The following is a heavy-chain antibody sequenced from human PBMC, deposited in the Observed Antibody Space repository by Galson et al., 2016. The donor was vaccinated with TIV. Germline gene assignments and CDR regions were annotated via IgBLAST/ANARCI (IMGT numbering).Heavy chain of an antibody. CDR3: AKVPSSGFSYYFGFDV. J-gene: IGHJ6*02. D-gene: IGHD3-22*01. CDR2: IHSGGNT. V-gene: IGHV3-23*05. CDR1: TLKSSNYA. Sequence: SLRLSCAGSTLKSSNYAMSWVRQAPGKGLEWVSAIHSGGNTYYTDSVKGRFTISRDNSKSTLHLQMNSLGPEDTAVYYCAKVPSSGFSYYFGFDVWGQGTTVTVSS.